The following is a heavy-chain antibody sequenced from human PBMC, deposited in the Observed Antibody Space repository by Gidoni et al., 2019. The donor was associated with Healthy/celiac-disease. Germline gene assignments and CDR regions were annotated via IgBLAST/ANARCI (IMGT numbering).Heavy chain of an antibody. J-gene: IGHJ6*02. CDR2: ISSSSSYI. CDR1: GLTFSSYS. Sequence: EVQLVESGGGLVKPGGSLRLSCAASGLTFSSYSMNWVRQAPGKGLEWVSSISSSSSYIYYADSVKGRFTISRDNAKNSLYLQMNSLRAEDTAVYYCARDISEWDTIFAFYYYYGMDVWGQGTTVTVSS. D-gene: IGHD3-3*01. CDR3: ARDISEWDTIFAFYYYYGMDV. V-gene: IGHV3-21*01.